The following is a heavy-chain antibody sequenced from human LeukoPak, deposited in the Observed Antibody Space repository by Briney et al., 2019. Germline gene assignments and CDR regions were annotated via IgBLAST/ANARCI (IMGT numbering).Heavy chain of an antibody. CDR1: GYTFINYG. CDR2: ISANNGNT. J-gene: IGHJ4*02. Sequence: ASVKVSCKASGYTFINYGVGWVRQAPGQGLEWMGWISANNGNTNYAQKFEGRVTMSTDTSTTTVYMELRSLRSDDTAMYYCARDGYFDYWGQGTLVTVSS. CDR3: ARDGYFDY. V-gene: IGHV1-18*01.